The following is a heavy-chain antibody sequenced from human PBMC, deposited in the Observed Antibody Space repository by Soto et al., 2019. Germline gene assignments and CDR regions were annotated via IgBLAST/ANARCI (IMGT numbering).Heavy chain of an antibody. CDR2: IIPIFGTA. Sequence: VSSVKVSRMVSGGTFSSYAICWVRQAPGPGLEWMGGIIPIFGTANYAQQFQGRVTITADESTSTAYMELNSLRSEDAAVYYCAGVGATTDFDYWGQGTLVTVSS. CDR1: GGTFSSYA. J-gene: IGHJ4*02. CDR3: AGVGATTDFDY. D-gene: IGHD1-26*01. V-gene: IGHV1-69*13.